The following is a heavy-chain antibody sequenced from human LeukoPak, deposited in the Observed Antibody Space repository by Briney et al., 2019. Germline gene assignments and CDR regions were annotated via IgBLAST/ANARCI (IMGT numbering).Heavy chain of an antibody. D-gene: IGHD6-13*01. CDR1: GGSISSGSYY. CDR2: IYTSGST. Sequence: PSQTLSLTCTVSGGSISSGSYYWSWIRQPAGKGLEWIGRIYTSGSTNYNPSLKSRVTISVDTSKNQFSLKLSSVTAADTAVYYCAREFSNIAAAGNENWFDPWGQGTLVTVSS. CDR3: AREFSNIAAAGNENWFDP. J-gene: IGHJ5*02. V-gene: IGHV4-61*02.